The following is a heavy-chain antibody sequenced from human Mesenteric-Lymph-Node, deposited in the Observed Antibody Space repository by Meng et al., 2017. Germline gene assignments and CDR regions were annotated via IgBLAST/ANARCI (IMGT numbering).Heavy chain of an antibody. CDR3: AKETAAGGTPLLDY. J-gene: IGHJ4*02. V-gene: IGHV3-23*01. Sequence: GESLKISCAGSGFTFSNYAMSWVRQAPGKGLEWVSGVISSGRDTYYADSVRGRFTISKDNSKNMLYLHMNALRVEDTAIYYCAKETAAGGTPLLDYWGQGKLVTVSS. CDR1: GFTFSNYA. CDR2: VISSGRDT. D-gene: IGHD6-13*01.